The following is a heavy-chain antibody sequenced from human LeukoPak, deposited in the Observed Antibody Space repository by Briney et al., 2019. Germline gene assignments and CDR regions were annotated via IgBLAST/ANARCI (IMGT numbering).Heavy chain of an antibody. D-gene: IGHD3-3*01. Sequence: PGGSLRLSCAASGFTFSSFSMSWVRQAPGKGLEWVSSISSTSSYTYSANSVKGRFTISRDNAKNSLYLQMNSLRAEDTAVYYCARDQAIFGGFDYWGQGTLVTVSS. J-gene: IGHJ4*02. V-gene: IGHV3-21*01. CDR1: GFTFSSFS. CDR3: ARDQAIFGGFDY. CDR2: ISSTSSYT.